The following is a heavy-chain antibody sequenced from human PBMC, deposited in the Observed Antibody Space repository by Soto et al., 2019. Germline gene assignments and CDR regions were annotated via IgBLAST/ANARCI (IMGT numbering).Heavy chain of an antibody. CDR3: ARSTVTTELCFDY. Sequence: KPSETLSLTCTVSGGSISSYYWSWIRQPPGKGLEWIGYIYYSGSTNYNPSLKSRVTISVDTSKNQFSLKLSSVTAADTAVYYCARSTVTTELCFDYWGQGTLVTVSS. CDR2: IYYSGST. CDR1: GGSISSYY. D-gene: IGHD4-4*01. V-gene: IGHV4-59*01. J-gene: IGHJ4*02.